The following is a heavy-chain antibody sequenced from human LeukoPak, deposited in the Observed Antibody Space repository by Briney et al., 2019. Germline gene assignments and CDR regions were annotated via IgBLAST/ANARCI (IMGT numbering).Heavy chain of an antibody. Sequence: GGSLRLSCAASGFTFSSYWMHWVRQAPGKGLEWVAVISYDGSNKYYADSVKGRFTISRDNSKNTLYLQMNSLRAEDTAVYYCAKDRYDSSGYSLDYWGQGTLVTVSS. CDR2: ISYDGSNK. V-gene: IGHV3-30*18. CDR1: GFTFSSYW. D-gene: IGHD3-22*01. J-gene: IGHJ4*02. CDR3: AKDRYDSSGYSLDY.